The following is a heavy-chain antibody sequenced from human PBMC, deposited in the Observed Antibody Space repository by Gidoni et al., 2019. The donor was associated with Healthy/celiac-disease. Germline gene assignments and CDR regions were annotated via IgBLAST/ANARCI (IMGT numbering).Heavy chain of an antibody. V-gene: IGHV5-51*01. CDR3: ARLWGGPPTGAYNYYYMDV. J-gene: IGHJ6*03. Sequence: EVQLVQSGAEVKEPGESLKISCKGSGYIFTTYWIGWVRQLPGKGLEWMWIIYLGDSDTRYSPSFQVQVTIAADKSINTAYLQWSSLKASDSAMYYCARLWGGPPTGAYNYYYMDVWGKGTTVTVSS. D-gene: IGHD2-21*01. CDR1: GYIFTTYW. CDR2: IYLGDSDT.